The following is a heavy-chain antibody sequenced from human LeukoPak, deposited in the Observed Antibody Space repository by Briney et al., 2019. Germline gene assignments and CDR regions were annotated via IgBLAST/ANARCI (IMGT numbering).Heavy chain of an antibody. CDR2: ISSSSSYI. Sequence: GGSLRLSCAASGFTFSTYAMTWVRQAPGKGLEWVSAISSSSSYIYYADSVKGRFTIPRDNAKNSLYLQMNSLRAEDTAVYYCARGGSVCSSTSCPYYFDYWGQGTLVTVSS. D-gene: IGHD2-2*01. V-gene: IGHV3-21*01. CDR1: GFTFSTYA. J-gene: IGHJ4*02. CDR3: ARGGSVCSSTSCPYYFDY.